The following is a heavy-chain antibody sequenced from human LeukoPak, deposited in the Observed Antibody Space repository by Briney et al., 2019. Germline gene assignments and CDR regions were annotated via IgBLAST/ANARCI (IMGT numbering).Heavy chain of an antibody. J-gene: IGHJ5*02. CDR2: INPNSGGT. Sequence: GASVKVSCKASGYTFTGYYVHWVRQAPGQGLEWMGWINPNSGGTNYAQKFQGRVTMTRDTSISTAYMELSRLRSDDTAVYYCARVGAARPRGANNWFDPWGQGTLVTVSS. D-gene: IGHD6-6*01. CDR1: GYTFTGYY. V-gene: IGHV1-2*02. CDR3: ARVGAARPRGANNWFDP.